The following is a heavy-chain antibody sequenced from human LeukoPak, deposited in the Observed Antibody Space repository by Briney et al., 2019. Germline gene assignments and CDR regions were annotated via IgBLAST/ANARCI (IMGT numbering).Heavy chain of an antibody. V-gene: IGHV4-34*01. CDR1: GGSFSGYY. Sequence: PSETLSLTCAVYGGSFSGYYWSWIRQLPGKGLEWIGEINHSGSTNYNPSLKSRVTILVDTSKNQFSLKLSSVTAADTAVYYCARGHSPVTTKVSYFQHWGQGTLVTVSS. CDR3: ARGHSPVTTKVSYFQH. CDR2: INHSGST. J-gene: IGHJ1*01. D-gene: IGHD4-17*01.